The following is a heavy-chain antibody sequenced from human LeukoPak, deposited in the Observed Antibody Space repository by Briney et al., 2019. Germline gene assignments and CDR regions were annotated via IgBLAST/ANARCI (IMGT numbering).Heavy chain of an antibody. CDR2: ISSSSAYT. D-gene: IGHD1-1*01. J-gene: IGHJ5*01. CDR1: GFTFSDYY. Sequence: KPGGSLRLSCAASGFTFSDYYMAWIRQAPGKGPEWVSYISSSSAYTNYADSVKGRFAISRDNANDSLYLQMNSLRAKDTAVYYCARDPTGSNWFDSWGQGTLVTVSS. V-gene: IGHV3-11*06. CDR3: ARDPTGSNWFDS.